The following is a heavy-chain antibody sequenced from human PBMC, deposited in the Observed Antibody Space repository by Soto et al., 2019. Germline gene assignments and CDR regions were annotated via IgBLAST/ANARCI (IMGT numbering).Heavy chain of an antibody. Sequence: GESLKISCKGSGYSFTSYWISWVRQMPGKGLEWMGRIDPSDSYTNYGPSFQGHVTISADKSISTAYLQWSSLKASDTAMYYCARHQGPVVYYGMDVWGQGTTVTVSS. CDR3: ARHQGPVVYYGMDV. D-gene: IGHD2-15*01. CDR1: GYSFTSYW. CDR2: IDPSDSYT. V-gene: IGHV5-10-1*01. J-gene: IGHJ6*02.